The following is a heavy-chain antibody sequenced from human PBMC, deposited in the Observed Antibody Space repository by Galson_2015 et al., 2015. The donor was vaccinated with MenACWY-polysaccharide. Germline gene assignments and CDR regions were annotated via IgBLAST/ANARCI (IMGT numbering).Heavy chain of an antibody. CDR2: IKQDGSEK. D-gene: IGHD4-11*01. Sequence: SLRLSCAASGFTFSRYWMSWVRQAPGKGLEWVANIKQDGSEKYYVDSVKGRSTISRDNAKNSLYLQMNSLRAEDTAVYYCARGRDDYSRIFDYWGQGTLVTVSS. CDR3: ARGRDDYSRIFDY. J-gene: IGHJ4*02. CDR1: GFTFSRYW. V-gene: IGHV3-7*05.